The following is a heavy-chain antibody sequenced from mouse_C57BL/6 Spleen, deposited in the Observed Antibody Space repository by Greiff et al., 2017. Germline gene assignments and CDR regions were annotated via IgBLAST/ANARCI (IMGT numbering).Heavy chain of an antibody. Sequence: EVQLQQSGPELVKPGASVKMSCKASGYTFTDYNMHWVKQSHGKSLEWIGDINPNNGGTSYNQKFKGKATLTVNTSSSTAYMELRSLTSEDSAVYYCARPLITTVVATNAMDYWGQGTSVTVSS. CDR2: INPNNGGT. CDR1: GYTFTDYN. D-gene: IGHD1-1*01. CDR3: ARPLITTVVATNAMDY. V-gene: IGHV1-22*01. J-gene: IGHJ4*01.